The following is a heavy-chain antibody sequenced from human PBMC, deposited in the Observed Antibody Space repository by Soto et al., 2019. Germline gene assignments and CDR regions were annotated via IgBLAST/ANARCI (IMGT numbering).Heavy chain of an antibody. CDR3: ARPGGNYDSSGYYKPNDAFDI. CDR2: INPSGGST. Sequence: ASVKVSCKASGYTFTSYYMHWVRQAPGQGLEWMGIINPSGGSTSYAQKFQGRVTMTRDTSTSTVYMELSSLRSEDTAVYYCARPGGNYDSSGYYKPNDAFDIWGQGTMATVSS. CDR1: GYTFTSYY. D-gene: IGHD3-22*01. J-gene: IGHJ3*02. V-gene: IGHV1-46*01.